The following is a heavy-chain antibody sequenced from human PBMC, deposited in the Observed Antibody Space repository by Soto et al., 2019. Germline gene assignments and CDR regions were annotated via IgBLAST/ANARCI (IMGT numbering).Heavy chain of an antibody. J-gene: IGHJ4*02. D-gene: IGHD6-13*01. CDR3: ARAPVSGPGIAAQY. Sequence: ASVKVSCKASGYTFTSYGISWVRQAPVLGLEWLVCIIAYNGNTIYAQKLQGRVTMTTDTSTSTAYMELRSLRSDDTAVYYCARAPVSGPGIAAQYWGQGTLVTVSS. V-gene: IGHV1-18*01. CDR1: GYTFTSYG. CDR2: IIAYNGNT.